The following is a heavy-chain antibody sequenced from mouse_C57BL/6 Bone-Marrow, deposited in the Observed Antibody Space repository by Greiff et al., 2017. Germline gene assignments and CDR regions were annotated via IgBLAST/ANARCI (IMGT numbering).Heavy chain of an antibody. D-gene: IGHD1-1*01. CDR2: INPKFGTT. J-gene: IGHJ2*01. V-gene: IGHV1-39*01. CDR3: ARSPSITAVVAYYFDY. Sequence: VQLKESGPELVKPGASVKISCKASGYSFTDYNMNWVKQSNGKSLEWIGVINPKFGTTSYNQKFKGKATLTVDKSSNTAYMQLNSLTSEDSAVYYCARSPSITAVVAYYFDYWGQGTTLTVSS. CDR1: GYSFTDYN.